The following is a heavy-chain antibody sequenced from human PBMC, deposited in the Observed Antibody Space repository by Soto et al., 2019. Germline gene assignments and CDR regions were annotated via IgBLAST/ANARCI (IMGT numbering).Heavy chain of an antibody. CDR1: GGSISTSYYY. Sequence: SETLSLTCSVSGGSISTSYYYWGWIFQPPGGGLVWIGDVYYSGRTSYNPSHKSRVSMSVDRSKNQFSLQMTSLTAADTGVYYCVKREGNGWFDSWGQGTLVTVSS. CDR3: VKREGNGWFDS. D-gene: IGHD2-8*01. J-gene: IGHJ5*01. V-gene: IGHV4-39*01. CDR2: VYYSGRT.